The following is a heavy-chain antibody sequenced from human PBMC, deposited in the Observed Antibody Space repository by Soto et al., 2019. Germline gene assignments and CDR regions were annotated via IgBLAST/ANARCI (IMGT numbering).Heavy chain of an antibody. CDR2: IRYDGTNK. Sequence: QVQLVESGGGVVQPGRSLRLSCAASGFTFSSYGMHWVRQAPGKGKERVAVIRYDGTNKYYAESVKGRFTIARDNSKNTLYLQMSSQRLDDTAVYYCARGIIAGPGRDYFDYWGQGTLVTVSS. CDR3: ARGIIAGPGRDYFDY. J-gene: IGHJ4*02. V-gene: IGHV3-33*01. D-gene: IGHD6-13*01. CDR1: GFTFSSYG.